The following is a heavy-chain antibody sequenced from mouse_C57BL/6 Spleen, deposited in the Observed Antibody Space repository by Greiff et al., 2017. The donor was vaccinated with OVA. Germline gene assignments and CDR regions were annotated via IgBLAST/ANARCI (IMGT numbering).Heavy chain of an antibody. CDR1: GYTFTSYW. D-gene: IGHD3-2*02. CDR2: IDPSDSYT. J-gene: IGHJ2*01. Sequence: QVQLKQPGAELVRPGTSVKLSCKASGYTFTSYWMHWVKQRPGQGLEWIGVIDPSDSYTNYTQKFKGKATLTVDTSSSTAYMQLSSLTSEDSAVYYCARLDSSGPYYFDYWGQGTTLTVSS. V-gene: IGHV1-59*01. CDR3: ARLDSSGPYYFDY.